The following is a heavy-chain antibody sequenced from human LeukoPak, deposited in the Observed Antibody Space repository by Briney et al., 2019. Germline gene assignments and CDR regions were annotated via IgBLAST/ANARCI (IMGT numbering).Heavy chain of an antibody. CDR1: GYSISSGYY. CDR3: ARDKGDGYNDY. Sequence: SETLSLTCTVSGYSISSGYYWGWIRLPPGKGLEWIGYTHYSGSTNYNPSLKSRVTISIDTSNNHFSLRVSSVTAADTAVYYCARDKGDGYNDYWGQGTLVTVSS. CDR2: THYSGST. D-gene: IGHD5-24*01. V-gene: IGHV4-61*03. J-gene: IGHJ4*02.